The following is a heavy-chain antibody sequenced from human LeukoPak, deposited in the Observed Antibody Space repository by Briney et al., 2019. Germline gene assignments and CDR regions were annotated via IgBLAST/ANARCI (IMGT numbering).Heavy chain of an antibody. CDR3: ARGALTVVPDY. J-gene: IGHJ4*02. CDR1: GGSISSSSYY. Sequence: SETLSLTCTVSGGSISSSSYYWSWIRQPPGKGLEWIGEINHSGSTNYNPSLKSRVTISVDTSKNQFSLKLSSVTAADTAVYYCARGALTVVPDYWGQGTLVTVSS. CDR2: INHSGST. D-gene: IGHD4-23*01. V-gene: IGHV4-39*07.